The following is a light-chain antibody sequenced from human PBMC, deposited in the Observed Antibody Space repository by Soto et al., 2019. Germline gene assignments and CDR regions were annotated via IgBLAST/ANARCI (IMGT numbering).Light chain of an antibody. Sequence: EIGLTQSPAALSLSPGETATLSTRASQSVGSSHLARYQQKPGQAPRLLIYDASSRATGIPDRFSGSGSGTDFTPTISTLVTEDFAVSYCQQYGSAPWTFGQGTKVEIK. CDR1: QSVGSSH. CDR2: DAS. J-gene: IGKJ1*01. CDR3: QQYGSAPWT. V-gene: IGKV3-20*01.